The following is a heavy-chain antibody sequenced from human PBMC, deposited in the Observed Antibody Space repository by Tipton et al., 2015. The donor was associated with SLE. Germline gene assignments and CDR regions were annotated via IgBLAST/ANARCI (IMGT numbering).Heavy chain of an antibody. CDR3: ARSERVQRQLVLFDS. J-gene: IGHJ4*02. CDR2: IYSGGST. V-gene: IGHV3-53*05. CDR1: GFTVSSNY. D-gene: IGHD6-13*01. Sequence: SLRLSCAASGFTVSSNYMSWVRQAPGKGLEWVSVIYSGGSTYYADSVKGRFTISRDNSKNTLYLQMNSLRAEDTAVYYCARSERVQRQLVLFDSWGQGTLVTVSS.